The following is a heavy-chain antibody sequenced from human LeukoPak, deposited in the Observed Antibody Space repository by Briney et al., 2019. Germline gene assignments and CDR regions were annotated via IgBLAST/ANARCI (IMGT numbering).Heavy chain of an antibody. V-gene: IGHV4-59*01. J-gene: IGHJ6*02. Sequence: SETLSLTCTVSGGSISSYYRSWIRQPPGKGLEWIGYIYYGGSTNYNPSLKSRVTISVDTAKNQFSLKLSSVTAADTAVYYCARVYGGNPSYYYYGMDVWGQGTTVTVSS. CDR1: GGSISSYY. D-gene: IGHD4-23*01. CDR3: ARVYGGNPSYYYYGMDV. CDR2: IYYGGST.